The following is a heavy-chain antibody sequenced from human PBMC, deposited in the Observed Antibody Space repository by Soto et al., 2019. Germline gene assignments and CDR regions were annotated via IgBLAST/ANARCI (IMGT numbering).Heavy chain of an antibody. D-gene: IGHD5-18*01. J-gene: IGHJ4*02. CDR2: IIPIFGTV. V-gene: IGHV1-69*06. CDR3: AREKRDTAMVTDY. Sequence: GASVKVSCKASGGTFSSYAISWVRQAPGQGLEWMGGIIPIFGTVNYAQKFQGRVTITADKSTSTAYMELSSLRSEDTAVYYCAREKRDTAMVTDYWGQGTLVTVSS. CDR1: GGTFSSYA.